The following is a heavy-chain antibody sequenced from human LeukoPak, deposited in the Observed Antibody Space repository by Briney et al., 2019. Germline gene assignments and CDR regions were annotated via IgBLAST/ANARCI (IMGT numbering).Heavy chain of an antibody. Sequence: GGSLRLSCTASGFTFSSFWVSWVRQAPGKGLEWVANIKQDGSEKYYVDSVKGRFTISRDNAKKSLYLQMNSLRAEDKAVYYCARVPSYSDSSGDRSYYYYYYMDVWGKGTTVTVSS. CDR3: ARVPSYSDSSGDRSYYYYYYMDV. V-gene: IGHV3-7*01. CDR2: IKQDGSEK. CDR1: GFTFSSFW. D-gene: IGHD3-22*01. J-gene: IGHJ6*03.